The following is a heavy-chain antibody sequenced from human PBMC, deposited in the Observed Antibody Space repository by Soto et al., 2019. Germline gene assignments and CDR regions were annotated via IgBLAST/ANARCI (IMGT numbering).Heavy chain of an antibody. Sequence: SETLSLTCTVSGGSISSYYWSWIRQPPGRGLEWIGYIYYSGSTNYNPSLKSRVTISVDTSKNQFSLKLSSVTAADTAVYYCARTAYSGSSYYFDYWGQGTLVTVSS. V-gene: IGHV4-59*08. CDR1: GGSISSYY. J-gene: IGHJ4*02. D-gene: IGHD1-26*01. CDR2: IYYSGST. CDR3: ARTAYSGSSYYFDY.